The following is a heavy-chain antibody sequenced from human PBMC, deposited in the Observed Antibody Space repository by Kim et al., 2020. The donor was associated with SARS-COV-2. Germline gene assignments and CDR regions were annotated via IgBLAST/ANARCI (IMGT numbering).Heavy chain of an antibody. CDR2: IKQDGSEK. CDR3: ARNEGGYFDWLEYYYYYYGMDV. Sequence: GGSLRLSCAASGFTFSSYWMSWVRQAPGKGLEWVANIKQDGSEKYYVDSVKGPFTISRDNAKNSLYLQMNSLRAEDTAVYYCARNEGGYFDWLEYYYYYYGMDVWGQGTTVTVSS. CDR1: GFTFSSYW. D-gene: IGHD3-9*01. V-gene: IGHV3-7*01. J-gene: IGHJ6*02.